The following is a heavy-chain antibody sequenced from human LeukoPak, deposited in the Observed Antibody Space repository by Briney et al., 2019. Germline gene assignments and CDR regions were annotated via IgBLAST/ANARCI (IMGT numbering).Heavy chain of an antibody. J-gene: IGHJ4*02. V-gene: IGHV3-74*01. CDR2: INNDGSST. CDR1: AFTFSGYW. Sequence: PGGSLRLSCAASAFTFSGYWMDWVRQAPGKGLVWVARINNDGSSTTYADSVKGRFTISRDNAKNTLYLQMNSLRVEDTAAYYCCAYSRVCPYHWGQGTLVTVSS. D-gene: IGHD5-18*01. CDR3: CAYSRVCPYH.